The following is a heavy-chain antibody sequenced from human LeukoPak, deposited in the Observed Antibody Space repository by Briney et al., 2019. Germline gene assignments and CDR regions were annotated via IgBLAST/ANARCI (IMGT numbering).Heavy chain of an antibody. Sequence: GGSLRLSCAASGFTFSSYAMHWVRQAPGKGLEWVAVISYDGSNRYYADSVKGRFTISRDNSKNTLYLQMNSLRAEDTAVYYCARGRYFDYWGQGTLVTVSS. J-gene: IGHJ4*02. CDR3: ARGRYFDY. CDR1: GFTFSSYA. V-gene: IGHV3-30-3*01. CDR2: ISYDGSNR.